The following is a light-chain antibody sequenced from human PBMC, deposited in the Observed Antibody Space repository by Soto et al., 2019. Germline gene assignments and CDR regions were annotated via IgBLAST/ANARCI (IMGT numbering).Light chain of an antibody. Sequence: LTHSPATLSGSPGEGATLSCRASQSVDSNLAWYQQKPGQAPRLLIYGASSRATGIPDRFSGSGSGTDFTLTISRLEPEDSAVYYCQQYGSSPWTFGQGTKVDIK. CDR2: GAS. CDR1: QSVDSN. V-gene: IGKV3-20*01. CDR3: QQYGSSPWT. J-gene: IGKJ1*01.